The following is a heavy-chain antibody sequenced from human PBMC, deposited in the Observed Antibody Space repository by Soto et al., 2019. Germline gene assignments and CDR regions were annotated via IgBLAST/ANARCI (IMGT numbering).Heavy chain of an antibody. CDR3: ARSDCSSTSCSSYYYYGMDV. D-gene: IGHD2-2*01. J-gene: IGHJ6*02. V-gene: IGHV3-11*06. CDR2: ISSSSYT. CDR1: GFTFSDYY. Sequence: PGGSLRLSCAASGFTFSDYYMSWIRQAPGKGLEWVSYISSSSYTNYADSVKGRFTISRDNAKNSLYLQMNSLRAEDTAVYYCARSDCSSTSCSSYYYYGMDVWGQGTTVTVSS.